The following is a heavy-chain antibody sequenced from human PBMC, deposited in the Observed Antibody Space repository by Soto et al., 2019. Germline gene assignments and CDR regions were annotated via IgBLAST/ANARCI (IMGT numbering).Heavy chain of an antibody. CDR3: ARDFSMVVVAPGY. CDR1: GYTIDSYD. CDR2: MNPGSGDT. Sequence: SVKVSCKDSGYTIDSYDINWVRQATGQGLEWIGWMNPGSGDTGYAQNFQDRVTMTRNISINTAYIELTSLRSEDTAVYYCARDFSMVVVAPGYWGQGTLVTVSS. V-gene: IGHV1-8*01. D-gene: IGHD3-22*01. J-gene: IGHJ4*02.